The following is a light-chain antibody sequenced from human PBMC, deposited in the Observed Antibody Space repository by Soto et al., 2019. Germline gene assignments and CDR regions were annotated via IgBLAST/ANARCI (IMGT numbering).Light chain of an antibody. J-gene: IGLJ1*01. CDR1: SGHSSYI. CDR2: LEGSGSY. CDR3: ETWDSNTRV. Sequence: QSVLTQSSSASASLGSSVKLTCTLNSGHSSYIIAWHQQQPGKAPRYLMKLEGSGSYNKGSGVPDRFAGSSSGADRHLTNSNPQFEDEADYYCETWDSNTRVFGTGTKVTVL. V-gene: IGLV4-60*02.